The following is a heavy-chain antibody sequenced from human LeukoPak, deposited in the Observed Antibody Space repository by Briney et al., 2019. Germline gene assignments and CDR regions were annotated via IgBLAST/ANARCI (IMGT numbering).Heavy chain of an antibody. CDR3: ATGAERFRDAFDI. CDR2: IYYSGST. Sequence: MTSETLSLTCTVSGGSISSYYWSWIRQPPGKGLEWIGYIYYSGSTNYNPSLKSRVTISVDTSKNQFSLKLSSVTAADTAVYYCATGAERFRDAFDIWGQGTMVTVSS. D-gene: IGHD3-10*01. J-gene: IGHJ3*02. V-gene: IGHV4-59*01. CDR1: GGSISSYY.